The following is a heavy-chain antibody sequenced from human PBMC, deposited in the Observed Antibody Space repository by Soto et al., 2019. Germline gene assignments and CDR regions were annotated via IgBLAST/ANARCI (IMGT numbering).Heavy chain of an antibody. CDR1: GFTFSSYG. J-gene: IGHJ5*02. CDR3: AKDIYSGYQEYNWFDP. V-gene: IGHV3-30*18. Sequence: QVQLVESGGGVVQPGRSLRLSCAASGFTFSSYGMHWVRQAPGKGLEWVAVISYDGSNKYYADSVKGRFTISRDNSKNTLYLQMNSLRAEDTAVYYCAKDIYSGYQEYNWFDPWGQGTLVTVSS. CDR2: ISYDGSNK. D-gene: IGHD5-12*01.